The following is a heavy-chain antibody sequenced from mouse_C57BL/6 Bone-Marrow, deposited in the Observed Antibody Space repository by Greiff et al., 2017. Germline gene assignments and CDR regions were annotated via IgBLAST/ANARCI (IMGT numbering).Heavy chain of an antibody. CDR1: GYTFTSYW. CDR2: IDPSDSYT. J-gene: IGHJ3*01. CDR3: AIFGYYEAY. V-gene: IGHV1-50*01. Sequence: QVQLQQPGAELVKPGASVKLSCKASGYTFTSYWMQWVKQRPGQGLEWIGEIDPSDSYTNYNQKFKGKATLTVDTSSSTAYMQLSSLTAEDSAVYYCAIFGYYEAYWGQGTLVTVSA. D-gene: IGHD2-3*01.